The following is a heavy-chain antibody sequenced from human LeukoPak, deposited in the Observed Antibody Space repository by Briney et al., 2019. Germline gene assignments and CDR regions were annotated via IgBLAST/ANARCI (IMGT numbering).Heavy chain of an antibody. D-gene: IGHD2-2*01. CDR2: ISAYNGNT. CDR1: GYTFTSYG. Sequence: ASVKVSCTASGYTFTSYGISWVRQAPGQGLEWMGWISAYNGNTNYAQKLQGRVTMTTDTSTSTAYMELRSLRSDDTAVYYCARDSDIVVVPAASLFDYWGQGTLVTVSS. V-gene: IGHV1-18*01. J-gene: IGHJ4*02. CDR3: ARDSDIVVVPAASLFDY.